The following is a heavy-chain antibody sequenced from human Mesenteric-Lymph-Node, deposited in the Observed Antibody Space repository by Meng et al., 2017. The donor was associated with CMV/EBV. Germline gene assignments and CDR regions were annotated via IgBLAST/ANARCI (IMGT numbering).Heavy chain of an antibody. CDR3: ATINYDFWSGSFYGMDV. D-gene: IGHD3-3*01. J-gene: IGHJ6*02. Sequence: SETLSLTCSVSGASISSNFYYWGWIRQPPGKGLEWIGEINHSGSTNYNPSLKSRVTISVDTSKNQFSLKLSSVTAADTAVYYCATINYDFWSGSFYGMDVWGQGTTVTVSS. CDR1: GASISSNFYY. V-gene: IGHV4-39*07. CDR2: INHSGST.